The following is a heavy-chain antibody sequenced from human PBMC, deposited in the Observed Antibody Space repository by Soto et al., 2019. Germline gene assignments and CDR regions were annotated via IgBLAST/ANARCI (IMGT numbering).Heavy chain of an antibody. D-gene: IGHD3-10*01. Sequence: QVQLVQAGAEVKKPGASVKVSCKASGDTFSFYTLNWVRQAPGQGFEWVGRVNPILAMSSSAHKFQGRVSMFADKSTGTAYMELSSLRCDDTAVYYCATSDGSGSSPFDYWGQVTLFPVSS. CDR3: ATSDGSGSSPFDY. CDR2: VNPILAMS. V-gene: IGHV1-69*02. J-gene: IGHJ4*02. CDR1: GDTFSFYT.